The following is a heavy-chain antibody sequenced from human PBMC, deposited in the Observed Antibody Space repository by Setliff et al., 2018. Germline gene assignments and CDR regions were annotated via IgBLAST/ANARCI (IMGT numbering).Heavy chain of an antibody. V-gene: IGHV4-61*09. D-gene: IGHD1-26*01. CDR2: IYTGGST. Sequence: SETLSLTCTVSGDSISSGTYYWSYWTWIRQPAGKGLEWIGHIYTGGSTNYNPSLKSRVTMSVDTSKNQFSLRLSSVTAADTAIYYCARDRLWGWFDPWGQGTPVTVSS. CDR3: ARDRLWGWFDP. CDR1: GDSISSGTYY. J-gene: IGHJ5*02.